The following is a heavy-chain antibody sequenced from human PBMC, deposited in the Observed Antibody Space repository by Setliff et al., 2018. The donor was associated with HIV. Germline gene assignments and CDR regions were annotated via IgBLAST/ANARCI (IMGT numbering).Heavy chain of an antibody. CDR2: IYHSGST. Sequence: SETLSLTCAVSGYSISSGYYWGWIRQPPGKGLEWIGSIYHSGSTYYNPSLKSRVTISLDTSKNQFSLKLSSVTAADTAVYYCARGGRSWFQNFHGAFDVWGQGTMVTVSS. CDR3: ARGGRSWFQNFHGAFDV. D-gene: IGHD3-16*01. V-gene: IGHV4-38-2*01. CDR1: GYSISSGYY. J-gene: IGHJ3*01.